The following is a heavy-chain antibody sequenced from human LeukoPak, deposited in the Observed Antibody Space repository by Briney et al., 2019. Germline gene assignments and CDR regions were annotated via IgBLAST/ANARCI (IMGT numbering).Heavy chain of an antibody. CDR2: IYYSGTT. Sequence: SETLSLTCTVSGDSISSSSYYWAWIRQPPGKGLEWIGSIYYSGTTYYNPSLKSRVTISVDTSRSQFSLKVGSVTAADTAVYYCARHRRYTTGSEEYDYWGQGNKVTVSS. J-gene: IGHJ4*02. D-gene: IGHD2-8*02. CDR1: GDSISSSSYY. CDR3: ARHRRYTTGSEEYDY. V-gene: IGHV4-39*01.